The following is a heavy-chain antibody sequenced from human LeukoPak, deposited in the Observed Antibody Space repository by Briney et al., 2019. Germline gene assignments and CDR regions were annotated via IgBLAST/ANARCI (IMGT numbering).Heavy chain of an antibody. Sequence: PGGSLRLSCAASGFTFSSYSMNWVRQAPGKGLEWVSSISSSSSYIYYADSVKGRFTISRDNAKNSLYLQMNSLGAEDTAVYYCARPRVDFWSGYSYYFDYWGQGTLVTVSS. CDR2: ISSSSSYI. V-gene: IGHV3-21*01. CDR1: GFTFSSYS. D-gene: IGHD3-3*01. CDR3: ARPRVDFWSGYSYYFDY. J-gene: IGHJ4*02.